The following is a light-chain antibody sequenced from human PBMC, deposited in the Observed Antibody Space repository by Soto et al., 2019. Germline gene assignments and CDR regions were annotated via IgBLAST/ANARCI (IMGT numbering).Light chain of an antibody. J-gene: IGKJ3*01. Sequence: EIVLTQSPGTLSLSPGERATLSCRASQSVSSSYLAWYQQKPGQAPRLLIYGASSRATGIPDRFSGSGSGTDFTLIINRLEPEDFAVYYCQQYGSSPRFTFGPGTKVDIK. CDR2: GAS. V-gene: IGKV3-20*01. CDR3: QQYGSSPRFT. CDR1: QSVSSSY.